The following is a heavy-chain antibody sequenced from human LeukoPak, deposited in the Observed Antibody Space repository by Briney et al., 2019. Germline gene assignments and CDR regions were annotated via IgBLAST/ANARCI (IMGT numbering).Heavy chain of an antibody. CDR3: ARAYYCDSSGYYGYYYMDV. D-gene: IGHD3-22*01. CDR2: IIPIFGTA. Sequence: SVKVSCKASGGTFSSYAISWVRQAPGQGLEWMGGIIPIFGTANYAQKFQGRVTITADKSTSTAYMELSSLRSEDTAVYYCARAYYCDSSGYYGYYYMDVWGKGTTVTVSS. J-gene: IGHJ6*03. CDR1: GGTFSSYA. V-gene: IGHV1-69*06.